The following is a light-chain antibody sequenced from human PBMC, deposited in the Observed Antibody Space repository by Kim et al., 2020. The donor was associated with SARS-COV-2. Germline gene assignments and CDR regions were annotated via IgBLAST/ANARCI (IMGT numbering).Light chain of an antibody. CDR2: DAS. V-gene: IGKV3-20*01. Sequence: PGERATLSCRSRQSGCISNYAWYQQKPSQAPSLLLYDASTRAICSPDRFSGSRSGTDFTLTVIRLEPDDVAVYSYQLYGKSPPVTFGGGTKVDIK. J-gene: IGKJ4*02. CDR3: QLYGKSPPVT. CDR1: QSGCISN.